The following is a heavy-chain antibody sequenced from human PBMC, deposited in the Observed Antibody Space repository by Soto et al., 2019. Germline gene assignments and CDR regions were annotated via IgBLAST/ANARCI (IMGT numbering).Heavy chain of an antibody. CDR3: ARDPPNRYYDSSGYPREHDAFDI. CDR1: GGSISSSNW. D-gene: IGHD3-22*01. CDR2: IYHSGST. V-gene: IGHV4-4*02. J-gene: IGHJ3*02. Sequence: SETLSLTCAVSGGSISSSNWWSWVRQPPGKGLEWIGEIYHSGSTNYNPSLKSRVTISVDKSKNQFSLKLSSVTAADTAVYYCARDPPNRYYDSSGYPREHDAFDIWGQGTMVTVSS.